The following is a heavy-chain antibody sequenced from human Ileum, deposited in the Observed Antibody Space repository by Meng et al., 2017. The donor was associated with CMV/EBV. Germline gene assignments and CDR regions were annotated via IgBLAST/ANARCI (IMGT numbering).Heavy chain of an antibody. D-gene: IGHD6-13*01. J-gene: IGHJ4*02. CDR3: ARRSSGLFDY. V-gene: IGHV4-30-4*08. Sequence: HGQLQESGPGLVKPFQTLSLTCTVSGGSNSSCDYYWTWIRQPPGKGLEWIGYIYYSGTTYYNPSLKSRVSISVDTSRNQFSLQLSSVTAADTAVYYCARRSSGLFDYWGQGILVTVSS. CDR2: IYYSGTT. CDR1: GGSNSSCDYY.